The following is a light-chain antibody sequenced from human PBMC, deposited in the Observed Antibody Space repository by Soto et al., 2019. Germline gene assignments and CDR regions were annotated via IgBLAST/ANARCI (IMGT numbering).Light chain of an antibody. V-gene: IGLV1-40*01. CDR3: QSYDSSLSGYL. J-gene: IGLJ1*01. Sequence: QSVLTQPPSVSGTPGQRVTISCTGSSSNIGAGHDVHWYQQLPGTAPKLLIFDNSHRPSGVPDRFSGSKSGTSASLAITGLQAEDEADYYCQSYDSSLSGYLFGTGTKVTVL. CDR1: SSNIGAGHD. CDR2: DNS.